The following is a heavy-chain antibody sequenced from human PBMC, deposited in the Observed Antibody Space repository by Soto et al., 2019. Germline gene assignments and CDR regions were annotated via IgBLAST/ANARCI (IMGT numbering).Heavy chain of an antibody. CDR1: GFTFSSYG. J-gene: IGHJ6*02. CDR2: ISYDGSNK. CDR3: AKDTHTLYYYYGMYV. V-gene: IGHV3-30*18. Sequence: GGSLRLSSAASGFTFSSYGMHWVRQAPGKGLEWVAVISYDGSNKYYADSVKGRFTISRDNSKNTLYLQRNSLRAEDTAVYYCAKDTHTLYYYYGMYVWGQGTTVTVSS.